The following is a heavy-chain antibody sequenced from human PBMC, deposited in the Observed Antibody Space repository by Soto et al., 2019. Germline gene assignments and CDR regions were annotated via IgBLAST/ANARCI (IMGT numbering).Heavy chain of an antibody. CDR2: ISGSGGST. V-gene: IGHV3-23*01. CDR1: GFTFSSYA. CDR3: AKHQPCPRGDAFAI. D-gene: IGHD2-2*01. Sequence: PRGSLRLSCAASGFTFSSYAMSWVRQEPGKGLEWVSAISGSGGSTYYADSVKGRFTISRDNAKNTLYLQMNSLRAEDTAVYCCAKHQPCPRGDAFAIWGPWTMVTVSS. J-gene: IGHJ3*02.